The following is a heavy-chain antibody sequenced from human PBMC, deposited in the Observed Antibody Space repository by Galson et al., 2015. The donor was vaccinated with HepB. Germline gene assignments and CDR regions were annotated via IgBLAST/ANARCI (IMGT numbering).Heavy chain of an antibody. J-gene: IGHJ5*02. CDR3: ARDGGDIVVVPAATSSGWFDP. CDR1: GYTFTSYG. D-gene: IGHD2-2*01. Sequence: SVKVSCKASGYTFTSYGISWVRQAPGQGLEWMGWISAYNGNTNYAQKLQGRVTMTTDTSTSTAYMELRSLRSDDTAVYYCARDGGDIVVVPAATSSGWFDPWGQGTTVTVSS. V-gene: IGHV1-18*01. CDR2: ISAYNGNT.